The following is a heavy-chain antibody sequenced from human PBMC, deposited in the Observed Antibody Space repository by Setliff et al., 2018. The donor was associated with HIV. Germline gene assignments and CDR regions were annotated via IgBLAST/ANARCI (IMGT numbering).Heavy chain of an antibody. Sequence: QTLSLSCKASGFPLGDYALSWVRQAPGKGLEWVGFIRSKAYGGTIEFAASVQGRFTISRDDSRSIAYLQMNSLKAEDTAVYYCVRAKSWYYYMDVWGKGTTVTVSS. CDR3: VRAKSWYYYMDV. V-gene: IGHV3-49*04. CDR2: IRSKAYGGTI. CDR1: GFPLGDYA. J-gene: IGHJ6*03.